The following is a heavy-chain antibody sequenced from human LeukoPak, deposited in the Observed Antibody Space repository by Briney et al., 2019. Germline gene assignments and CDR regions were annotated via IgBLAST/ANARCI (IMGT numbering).Heavy chain of an antibody. CDR3: AREGGDPAWFDI. CDR2: INPLTGST. Sequence: ASVKVSCKASGYTFTDYYMHWVRQAPRQGLEWVGWINPLTGSTGYAQKFQGRVTMTRDTSISTTYMELTRLRSDDTAVYYCAREGGDPAWFDIWGQGTMVTVSS. D-gene: IGHD3-10*01. J-gene: IGHJ3*02. CDR1: GYTFTDYY. V-gene: IGHV1-2*02.